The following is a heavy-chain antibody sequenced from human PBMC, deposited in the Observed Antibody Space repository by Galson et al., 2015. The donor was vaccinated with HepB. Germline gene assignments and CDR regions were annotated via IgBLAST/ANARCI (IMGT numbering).Heavy chain of an antibody. D-gene: IGHD4-17*01. CDR2: IKQDGSEK. J-gene: IGHJ3*02. Sequence: SLRLSCAVSGFTFSGYWMSWVRQAPGKGLEWVANIKQDGSEKYYVDSVKGRFTISRDNAKNSLYVQMNSLRVEDTAVYYCARGATTVTHEGAFDIWGQGTMVTVSS. V-gene: IGHV3-7*03. CDR1: GFTFSGYW. CDR3: ARGATTVTHEGAFDI.